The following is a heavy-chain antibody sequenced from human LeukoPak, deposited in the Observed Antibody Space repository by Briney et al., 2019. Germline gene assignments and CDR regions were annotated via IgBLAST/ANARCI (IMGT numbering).Heavy chain of an antibody. Sequence: WVRQMPGKGLEWIGYIYHSGSTYYNPSLKSRVTISVDRSKNQFSLKLSSVTAADTAVYYCARDSGGVGHFDYWGQGTLVTVSS. CDR3: ARDSGGVGHFDY. J-gene: IGHJ4*02. CDR2: IYHSGST. D-gene: IGHD3-10*01. V-gene: IGHV4-30-2*01.